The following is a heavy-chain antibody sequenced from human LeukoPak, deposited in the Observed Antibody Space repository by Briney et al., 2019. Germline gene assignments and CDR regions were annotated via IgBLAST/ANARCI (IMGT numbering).Heavy chain of an antibody. CDR1: GFTFSSYA. V-gene: IGHV3-23*01. CDR3: AKGLTRWFGELFVAFDI. Sequence: PGGSLRLSCAASGFTFSSYAMSWVRQAPGKGLEWVSAISGSGGSTYYADSVKGRFTISRDNSKNTLYLQMNSLRAEDTAVYYCAKGLTRWFGELFVAFDIWGQGTMVTVSS. CDR2: ISGSGGST. D-gene: IGHD3-10*01. J-gene: IGHJ3*02.